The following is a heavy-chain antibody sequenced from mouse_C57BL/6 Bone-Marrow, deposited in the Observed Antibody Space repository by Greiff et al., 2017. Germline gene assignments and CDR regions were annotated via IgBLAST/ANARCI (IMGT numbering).Heavy chain of an antibody. CDR2: IRNKANGYTT. J-gene: IGHJ1*03. V-gene: IGHV7-3*01. CDR1: GFTFTDYY. CDR3: ARYRDWYFDV. Sequence: EVKLMESGGGLVQPGGSLSLSCAASGFTFTDYYMSWVRQPPGKALEWLGFIRNKANGYTTEYSASVKGRFTISRDNSQSILYLQMNALRAEDSATYYGARYRDWYFDVWGTGTTVTVSS.